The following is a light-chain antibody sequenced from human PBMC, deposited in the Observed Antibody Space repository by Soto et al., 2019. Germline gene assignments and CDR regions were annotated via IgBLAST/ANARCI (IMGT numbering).Light chain of an antibody. V-gene: IGKV1-9*01. CDR2: ATS. CDR1: QGISSY. Sequence: DIQLTQSPSFLSASVGDRVTITCRASQGISSYLAWYQQKPGKAPNLLIYATSTLQSGVPSRFSGSGSGTEFTLTISSLQPEDCATYYCQQFNSYPRTFGQGTKVEIK. CDR3: QQFNSYPRT. J-gene: IGKJ1*01.